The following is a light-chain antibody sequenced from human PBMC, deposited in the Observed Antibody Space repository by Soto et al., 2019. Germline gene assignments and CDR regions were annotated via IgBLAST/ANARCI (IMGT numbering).Light chain of an antibody. CDR3: SSYAANTNLV. V-gene: IGLV2-8*01. Sequence: QSALTQPPSASGSLGQSVTISCTGTSSDIGGYNYVSWYQQHPGKAPKLIIYAVSNRSSEVPGRFSGSKSGNTASLTVSGLLVEDEADYFCSSYAANTNLVFGTGTKLTVL. CDR2: AVS. J-gene: IGLJ1*01. CDR1: SSDIGGYNY.